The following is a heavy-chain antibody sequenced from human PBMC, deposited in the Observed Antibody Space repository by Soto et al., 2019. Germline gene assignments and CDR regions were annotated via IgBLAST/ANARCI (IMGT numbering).Heavy chain of an antibody. CDR1: EFPFGRDA. D-gene: IGHD2-2*01. CDR3: ANILVGATKGFDY. Sequence: GESLRLSXAASEFPFGRDAISWVSQAPGKGLEWVSTISDSGFSQYYAASVKGRFTVSRDNSQNTLYLQMDSLRAEDTDVYFCANILVGATKGFDYWGQGTLVTVSS. V-gene: IGHV3-23*01. CDR2: ISDSGFSQ. J-gene: IGHJ4*02.